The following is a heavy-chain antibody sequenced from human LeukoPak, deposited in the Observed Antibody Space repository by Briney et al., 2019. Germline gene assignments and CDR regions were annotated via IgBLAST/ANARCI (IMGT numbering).Heavy chain of an antibody. Sequence: GGSLRLSCAASGFTFSSYSMNWVRQAPGKGLEWVSSISSSSSYIYYADSVKGRFTISRDNAKNSLYLQMNSLRAEDTAVYYCARDRAPDIVVVPAAMKDAFDIWGQGTMVTVSS. CDR1: GFTFSSYS. V-gene: IGHV3-21*01. CDR3: ARDRAPDIVVVPAAMKDAFDI. J-gene: IGHJ3*02. D-gene: IGHD2-2*01. CDR2: ISSSSSYI.